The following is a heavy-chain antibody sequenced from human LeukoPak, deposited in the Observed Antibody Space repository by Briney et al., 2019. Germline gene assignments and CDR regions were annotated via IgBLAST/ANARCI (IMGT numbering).Heavy chain of an antibody. J-gene: IGHJ4*02. Sequence: ASVKVSCKASGYTFTGYYLHWVRQAPGQGLEWLGWINPNSGVANYAQKFQGRVTMTRDTSIGTAYMELRSLRSDDTAVYYCARGLILGLLFFDYWGQGTLVTVSS. D-gene: IGHD3-3*01. CDR2: INPNSGVA. V-gene: IGHV1-2*02. CDR1: GYTFTGYY. CDR3: ARGLILGLLFFDY.